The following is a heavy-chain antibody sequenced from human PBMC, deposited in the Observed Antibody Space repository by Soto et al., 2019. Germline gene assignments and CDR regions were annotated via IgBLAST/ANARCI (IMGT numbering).Heavy chain of an antibody. CDR1: GGSFSGYY. V-gene: IGHV4-34*01. D-gene: IGHD1-7*01. J-gene: IGHJ5*02. Sequence: QVQLQQWGAGLLKPSETLSLTCAVYGGSFSGYYWSWIRQPPGKGLEWIGEINHSGSTNYNPSLKRRVTISVDTSKNQFSLKLSSVTAADTAVYYCARGNPEYYSRYNWNYGKKNWFDPWGQGTLVTVSS. CDR3: ARGNPEYYSRYNWNYGKKNWFDP. CDR2: INHSGST.